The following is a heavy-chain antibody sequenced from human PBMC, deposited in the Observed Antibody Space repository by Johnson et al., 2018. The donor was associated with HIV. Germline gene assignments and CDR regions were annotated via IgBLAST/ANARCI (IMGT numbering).Heavy chain of an antibody. D-gene: IGHD3-16*01. CDR3: ARAYTYGAFDL. V-gene: IGHV3-30*14. CDR1: GFTFSSYA. CDR2: ISYDGSNK. Sequence: QVLLVESGGGLVQPGGSLRLSCAASGFTFSSYAMHWVRQAPGKGLEWVAVISYDGSNKYYADSVKGRFTISRDNSKNTLYLQMNSLRAEDTAVYFCARAYTYGAFDLWGQGTLVTVSS. J-gene: IGHJ3*01.